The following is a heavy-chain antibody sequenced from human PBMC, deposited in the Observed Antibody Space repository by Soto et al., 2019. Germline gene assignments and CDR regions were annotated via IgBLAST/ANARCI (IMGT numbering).Heavy chain of an antibody. J-gene: IGHJ6*02. V-gene: IGHV2-26*01. CDR1: GFSLSNVRMG. CDR3: ARLHVMLIESYFYAVDV. Sequence: QVTLKESGPVLVKPTETLTLTCTVSGFSLSNVRMGVSWIRQPPGKALEWLAHIFSNDDKSYNTSLKSRLTISKDTSRSQVVLTMNNIDPLDTATYFCARLHVMLIESYFYAVDVWGQGTTVTVSS. CDR2: IFSNDDK. D-gene: IGHD3-10*01.